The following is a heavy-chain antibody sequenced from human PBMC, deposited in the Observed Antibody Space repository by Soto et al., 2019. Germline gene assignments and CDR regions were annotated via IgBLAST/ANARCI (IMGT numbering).Heavy chain of an antibody. CDR3: AKGDYIMITFGGVKWDY. J-gene: IGHJ4*02. V-gene: IGHV3-23*01. CDR1: GFSFGSYA. CDR2: ISGSGGNT. D-gene: IGHD3-16*01. Sequence: PGGSLRLSCAASGFSFGSYAMSWVRQAPGKGLEWVSGISGSGGNTNYADSVRGRFTISRDNSKNTLYLQMNTLRAEDTAVYYCAKGDYIMITFGGVKWDYWGQGTPVTVSS.